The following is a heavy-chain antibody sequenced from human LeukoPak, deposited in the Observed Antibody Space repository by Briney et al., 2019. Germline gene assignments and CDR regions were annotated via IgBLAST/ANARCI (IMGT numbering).Heavy chain of an antibody. CDR3: ATVFDF. J-gene: IGHJ5*01. V-gene: IGHV3-74*01. D-gene: IGHD2-21*02. CDR2: IDDVGSGT. CDR1: GFTLSSNW. Sequence: GGSLRLSCAVSGFTLSSNWMHWVRQVPGKGLVWVSRIDDVGSGTSYADSVKGRFTISRDDAKNTVYLQMNSLRAEDTAVYYCATVFDFWCQGTLVTVSS.